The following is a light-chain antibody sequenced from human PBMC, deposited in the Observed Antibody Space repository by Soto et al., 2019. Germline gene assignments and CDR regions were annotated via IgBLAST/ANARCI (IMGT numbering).Light chain of an antibody. CDR3: QHYGSSLWT. CDR2: GAS. V-gene: IGKV3-20*01. Sequence: KQSPDTLSLTPGEGATLSCRASQSINSYFAWYQQTPGKAPRLLIYGASRRASGIPDRFSGSGSGTDFTLTISRLEPEDYAVYYCQHYGSSLWTFGQGTKVDIK. CDR1: QSINSY. J-gene: IGKJ1*01.